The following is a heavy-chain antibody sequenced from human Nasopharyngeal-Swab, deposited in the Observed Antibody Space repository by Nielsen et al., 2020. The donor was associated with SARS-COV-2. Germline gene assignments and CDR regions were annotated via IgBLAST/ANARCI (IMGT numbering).Heavy chain of an antibody. J-gene: IGHJ6*02. CDR1: GFTFSSYA. CDR3: ARSGEEAGDYVWGCYRYFPRLGYYGMDV. V-gene: IGHV3-64*01. D-gene: IGHD3-16*02. CDR2: ISSNGGST. Sequence: GGSLRLSCAASGFTFSSYAMHWVRQAPGKGLEYVSAISSNGGSTYYANSVKGRFTISRDNSKNTLYLQMGSLRAEDMAVYYCARSGEEAGDYVWGCYRYFPRLGYYGMDVWGQGTTVTVSS.